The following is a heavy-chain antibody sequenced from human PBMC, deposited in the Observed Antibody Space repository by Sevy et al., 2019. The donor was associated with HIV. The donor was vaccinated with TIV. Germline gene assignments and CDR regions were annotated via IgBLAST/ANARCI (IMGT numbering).Heavy chain of an antibody. Sequence: GGSLRLSCAASGFTFSSYGMHWVRQAPGKGLDWVTVISYDGSNKYYADSVKGRFTISRDNSKNTLYLQMNSLRVEDTAVYYCAKGGQWLDRDWFDPWGQGTMVTVSS. CDR1: GFTFSSYG. CDR3: AKGGQWLDRDWFDP. J-gene: IGHJ5*02. CDR2: ISYDGSNK. D-gene: IGHD6-19*01. V-gene: IGHV3-30*18.